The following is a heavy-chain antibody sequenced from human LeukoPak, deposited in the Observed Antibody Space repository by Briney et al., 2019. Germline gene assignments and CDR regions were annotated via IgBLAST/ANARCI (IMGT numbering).Heavy chain of an antibody. CDR1: GFTFDDYG. CDR3: AKEALMGPEYYFDY. CDR2: ISGSGGST. V-gene: IGHV3-23*01. D-gene: IGHD2-8*01. Sequence: GGSLRLSCAASGFTFDDYGMSWVRQAPGKGLEWVSGISGSGGSTYYADSVKGRFSISRDNSKNTLYLQMNSLRVEDTAVYYCAKEALMGPEYYFDYWGQGTLVTVSS. J-gene: IGHJ4*02.